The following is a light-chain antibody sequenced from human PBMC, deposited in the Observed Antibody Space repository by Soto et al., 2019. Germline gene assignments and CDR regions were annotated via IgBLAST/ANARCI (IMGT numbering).Light chain of an antibody. Sequence: QSALTQPASVSGSPGQSITISCTGTSRDVGSYNLVSWYQQHPGKAPKLMIYEGSKRPSGVSNRFSGSKSGNTASLTISGLQAEDEADYYCCSYAGILFGGGTKLTVL. V-gene: IGLV2-23*01. J-gene: IGLJ2*01. CDR1: SRDVGSYNL. CDR2: EGS. CDR3: CSYAGIL.